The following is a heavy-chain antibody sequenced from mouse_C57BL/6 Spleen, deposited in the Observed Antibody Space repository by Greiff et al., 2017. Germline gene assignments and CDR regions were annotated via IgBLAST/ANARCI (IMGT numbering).Heavy chain of an antibody. V-gene: IGHV1-53*01. Sequence: QVQLQQSGTELVKPGASVKLSCKASGYTFTSYWMHWVKQRPGQGLEWIGNINPSNGGTNYNEKFKSKATLTVDKSSSTAYMQLSSLTSEASAVYYCASHYSSYYYAMDYWGQGTSVTVSS. CDR1: GYTFTSYW. J-gene: IGHJ4*01. CDR2: INPSNGGT. CDR3: ASHYSSYYYAMDY. D-gene: IGHD2-5*01.